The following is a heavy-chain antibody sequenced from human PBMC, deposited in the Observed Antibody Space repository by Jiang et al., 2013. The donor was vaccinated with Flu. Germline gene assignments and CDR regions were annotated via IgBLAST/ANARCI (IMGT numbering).Heavy chain of an antibody. J-gene: IGHJ4*02. Sequence: YGPGLVKASETLSLTCSVSGGSIRTSSYFWAWIRQPPGKGLEWIGSFYYNGETYYNPSLKSRVTISDVTSKNAFSLKVASVTAADTAVYYCARVKGWFGENSRDYFDYWGLGTLVTVFS. CDR3: ARVKGWFGENSRDYFDY. CDR1: GGSIRTSSYF. V-gene: IGHV4-39*02. CDR2: FYYNGET. D-gene: IGHD3-10*01.